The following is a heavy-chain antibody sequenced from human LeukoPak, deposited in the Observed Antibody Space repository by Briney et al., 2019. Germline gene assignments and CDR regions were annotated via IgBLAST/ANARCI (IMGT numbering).Heavy chain of an antibody. CDR3: ATIRSIDGSLPIDY. V-gene: IGHV3-48*02. J-gene: IGHJ4*02. D-gene: IGHD2-15*01. CDR2: ISYSSGTI. Sequence: GGSLRLSCAASGFTFSSYGMHWVRQAPGKGLEWLSYISYSSGTIWYADSVKGRFTSSRDNAKNSLYLQMNSLRDEDTAVYYCATIRSIDGSLPIDYWGQGTLVTVSS. CDR1: GFTFSSYG.